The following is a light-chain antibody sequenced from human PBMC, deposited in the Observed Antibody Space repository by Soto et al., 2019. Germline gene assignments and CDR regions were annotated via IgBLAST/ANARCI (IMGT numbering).Light chain of an antibody. V-gene: IGKV3-20*01. Sequence: EIVLTQSPGTLSSFPGERATLSCRASQSVSNRYLAWYQQKPGQSPRLLIYAVSSRAIGIPDRFSGSGSGTDFTLTISRLEPEDFAMYYCQQYDTSPGTFGQGTKVEIK. CDR3: QQYDTSPGT. CDR2: AVS. J-gene: IGKJ1*01. CDR1: QSVSNRY.